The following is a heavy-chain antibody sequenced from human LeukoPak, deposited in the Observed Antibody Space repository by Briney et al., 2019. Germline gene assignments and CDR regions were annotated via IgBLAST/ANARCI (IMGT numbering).Heavy chain of an antibody. CDR2: IKQDGSGK. CDR1: GFTFTTYW. CDR3: ARDVRRGMDV. V-gene: IGHV3-7*03. D-gene: IGHD3-10*02. J-gene: IGHJ6*04. Sequence: GGSLRLSCAASGFTFTTYWMNWVRQAPGKGLEWVANIKQDGSGKYYVDSVKGRFTISRDNAKNSLYLQMNSLRAEDTAVYYCARDVRRGMDVWGKGTTVTVSS.